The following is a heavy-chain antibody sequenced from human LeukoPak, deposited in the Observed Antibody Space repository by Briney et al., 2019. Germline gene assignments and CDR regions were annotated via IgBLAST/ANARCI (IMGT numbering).Heavy chain of an antibody. CDR3: ARGSTRYYDFWSGYSYDAFDI. D-gene: IGHD3-3*01. Sequence: SETLSLTCTVSGGSISSYYWSWIRQLPGKGLEWIEYIYYSGSTNYNPSLKSRVTISVDTSKNQFSLKLSSVTAADTAVYYCARGSTRYYDFWSGYSYDAFDIWGQGTMVTVSS. V-gene: IGHV4-59*01. CDR2: IYYSGST. CDR1: GGSISSYY. J-gene: IGHJ3*02.